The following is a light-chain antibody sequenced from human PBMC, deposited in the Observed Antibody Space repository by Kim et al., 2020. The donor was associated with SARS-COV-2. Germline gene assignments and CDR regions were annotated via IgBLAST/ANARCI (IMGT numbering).Light chain of an antibody. J-gene: IGLJ2*01. V-gene: IGLV3-19*01. Sequence: SSELTQDPAVSVALGQTVRITCQGDSLRSYYATWYQQKPGQAPILVIYSKNNRPSGIPDRFSGSSSGNTASLTITGTQAGDEADYYCSSRDSNDNVVFGGGTQLTVL. CDR3: SSRDSNDNVV. CDR1: SLRSYY. CDR2: SKN.